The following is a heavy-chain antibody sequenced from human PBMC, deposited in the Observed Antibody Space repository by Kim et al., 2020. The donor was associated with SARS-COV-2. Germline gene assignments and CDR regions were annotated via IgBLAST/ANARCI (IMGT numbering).Heavy chain of an antibody. J-gene: IGHJ3*02. CDR3: AKIIGSYLLVGAFDI. V-gene: IGHV3-30*18. CDR1: GFTFSSYG. D-gene: IGHD1-26*01. CDR2: ISYDGSNK. Sequence: GGSLRLSCAASGFTFSSYGMHWVRQAPGKGLEWVAVISYDGSNKYYADSVKGRFTISRDNSKNTLYLQMNSLRAEDTAVYYCAKIIGSYLLVGAFDIWGQGTMVTVSS.